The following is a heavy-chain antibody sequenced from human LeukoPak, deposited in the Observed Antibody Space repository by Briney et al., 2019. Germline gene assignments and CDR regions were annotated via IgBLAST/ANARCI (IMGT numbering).Heavy chain of an antibody. CDR1: GGSFSGYY. Sequence: PSETLSLTCAVYGGSFSGYYWSWIRQPPGKGLEWIGEINHSGSTNYNPSLKSRVTISVDTSKNQFSLKLSSVTAADTAVYYCARGNRYGDYADFDYWGQGTLVTVSS. CDR2: INHSGST. CDR3: ARGNRYGDYADFDY. D-gene: IGHD4-17*01. V-gene: IGHV4-34*01. J-gene: IGHJ4*02.